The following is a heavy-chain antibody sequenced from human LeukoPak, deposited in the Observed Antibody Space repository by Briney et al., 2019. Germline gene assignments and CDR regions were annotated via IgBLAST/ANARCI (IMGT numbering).Heavy chain of an antibody. CDR1: GFTFSSYG. Sequence: GGSLRLSCAASGFTFSSYGMHWVRQALGKGLEWVAFIRYDGSNKYYADSVKGRFTISRDNSKNTLYLQMNSLRAEDTAVYYCAKVEVSVVRGVIDFDYWGQGTLVTVSS. CDR2: IRYDGSNK. J-gene: IGHJ4*02. D-gene: IGHD3-10*01. CDR3: AKVEVSVVRGVIDFDY. V-gene: IGHV3-30*02.